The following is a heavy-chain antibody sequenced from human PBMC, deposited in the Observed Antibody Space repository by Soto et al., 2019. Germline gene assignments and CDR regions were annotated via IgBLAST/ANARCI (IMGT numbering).Heavy chain of an antibody. D-gene: IGHD1-1*01. CDR1: AFTFSSYG. CDR2: ISYDGSNK. V-gene: IGHV3-30*18. Sequence: GGSLRLSCAASAFTFSSYGMHWVRQAPGKGLEWVAVISYDGSNKYYADSVKGRFTISRDNSKNTLYLQMNSLRAEDTTVYYCAKTGWNDDPGYSYMDVWGKGTTVTVSS. CDR3: AKTGWNDDPGYSYMDV. J-gene: IGHJ6*03.